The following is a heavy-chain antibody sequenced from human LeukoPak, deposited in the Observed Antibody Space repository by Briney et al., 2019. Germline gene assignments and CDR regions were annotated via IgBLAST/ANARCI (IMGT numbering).Heavy chain of an antibody. CDR2: ISNSNSYI. V-gene: IGHV3-21*01. D-gene: IGHD3-9*01. J-gene: IGHJ6*03. CDR3: AREGLTDVIAMDV. CDR1: GFTFSNYA. Sequence: GGSLRLSCAASGFTFSNYAMNWVRQAPGKGLEWVSSISNSNSYINYADSVKGRFTISRDNTKKSLFLQMNSLRAEDTAVYYCAREGLTDVIAMDVWGKGTTVTVSS.